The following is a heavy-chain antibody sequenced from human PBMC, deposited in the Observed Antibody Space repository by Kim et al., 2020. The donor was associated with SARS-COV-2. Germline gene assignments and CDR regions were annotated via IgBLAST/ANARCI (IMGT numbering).Heavy chain of an antibody. CDR2: INEDGSVQ. V-gene: IGHV3-7*03. CDR1: GFPFSAYY. J-gene: IGHJ4*02. Sequence: GGSLRLSCVASGFPFSAYYMTWVRQAPGKGLEWVANINEDGSVQRYGDSVKGRFTISRDNAKNSLSLQMDSLRAEDTALYYCARERGRGYKGYGDFDSWGQGTRVTISS. CDR3: ARERGRGYKGYGDFDS. D-gene: IGHD4-17*01.